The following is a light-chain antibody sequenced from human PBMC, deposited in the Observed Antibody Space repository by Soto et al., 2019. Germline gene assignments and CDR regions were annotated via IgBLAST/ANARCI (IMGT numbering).Light chain of an antibody. J-gene: IGLJ1*01. Sequence: SYELTQPPSVSVSPGQTASITCSGDKLGDKYACWYQQKPGQTPVLVIYQDSKRPSGIPERFSCSNSGNTATLTISGTQAMDEADYYCQAWDSSTYVFGTGTNLTVL. CDR1: KLGDKY. CDR3: QAWDSSTYV. CDR2: QDS. V-gene: IGLV3-1*01.